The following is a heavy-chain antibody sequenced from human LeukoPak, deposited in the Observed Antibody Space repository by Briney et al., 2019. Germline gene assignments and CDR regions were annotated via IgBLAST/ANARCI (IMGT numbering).Heavy chain of an antibody. Sequence: GGSLRLSCAVSGFTFSDYVMSWVRQAPGKGLEWVSSITGSGDSTFHADSVKGRFTISRDNSKNTLFLQMNGLRAEDTAVYYCAKKAIAARGTPFGMDVWGQGTTVTVSS. CDR2: ITGSGDST. V-gene: IGHV3-23*01. D-gene: IGHD6-6*01. CDR3: AKKAIAARGTPFGMDV. CDR1: GFTFSDYV. J-gene: IGHJ6*02.